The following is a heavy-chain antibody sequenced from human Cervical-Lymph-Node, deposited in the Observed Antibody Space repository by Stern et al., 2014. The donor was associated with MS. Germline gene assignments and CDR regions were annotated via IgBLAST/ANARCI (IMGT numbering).Heavy chain of an antibody. D-gene: IGHD3-3*01. CDR2: IRYDGSEK. CDR1: GFTFSSYC. V-gene: IGHV3-33*01. Sequence: QVQLVESGGGVVQPGRSLRLSCAASGFTFSSYCMHWVRQAPGKGLEWVAVIRYDGSEKYYADSVKGRFTISRDNSKNTLYLQMNSLRAEDTAVYYCARDFWNGYYKYFDYWGQGTLVTVSS. J-gene: IGHJ4*02. CDR3: ARDFWNGYYKYFDY.